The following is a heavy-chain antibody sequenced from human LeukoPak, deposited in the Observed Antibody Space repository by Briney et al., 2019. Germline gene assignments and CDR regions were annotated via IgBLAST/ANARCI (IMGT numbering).Heavy chain of an antibody. CDR1: GFTFDDYA. V-gene: IGHV3-9*01. CDR3: AKEGGYSYGHFDY. J-gene: IGHJ4*02. D-gene: IGHD5-18*01. CDR2: ISWNSGSI. Sequence: PGRSLRLSCAASGFTFDDYAMHWVRQAPGKGLEWVSGISWNSGSIGYADSVKGRLTISRDNAKNSLYLQMNSLRAEDTALYYCAKEGGYSYGHFDYWGQGTLVTVSS.